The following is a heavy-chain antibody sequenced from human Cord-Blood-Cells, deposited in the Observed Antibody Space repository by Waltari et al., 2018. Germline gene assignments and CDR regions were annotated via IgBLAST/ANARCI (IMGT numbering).Heavy chain of an antibody. J-gene: IGHJ4*02. CDR3: AKPGYCSSTSCYKGLDY. V-gene: IGHV3-30*02. CDR2: IRYDGSNK. Sequence: QVQLVESGGGVVQPGGSLRLSCAASGFTFSSYGMHWVRQAPGKGLEWVAFIRYDGSNKYYADSVKGRFTISRDNSKNTLYLQMNSLRAEDTAVYYCAKPGYCSSTSCYKGLDYWGQGTLVTVSS. D-gene: IGHD2-2*02. CDR1: GFTFSSYG.